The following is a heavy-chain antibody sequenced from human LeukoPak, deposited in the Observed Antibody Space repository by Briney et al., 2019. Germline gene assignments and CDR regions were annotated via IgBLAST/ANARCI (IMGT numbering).Heavy chain of an antibody. J-gene: IGHJ4*02. Sequence: PSETLSLTCAVYGGSFSGYYWSWIRQPPGKGLEWIGEINHSGSTNYNPSLKSRVTISVDKSKNQFSLKLSSVTAADTAVYYCARGDSGTQQLIYWGQGTLVTVSS. CDR3: ARGDSGTQQLIY. D-gene: IGHD6-13*01. CDR1: GGSFSGYY. V-gene: IGHV4-34*01. CDR2: INHSGST.